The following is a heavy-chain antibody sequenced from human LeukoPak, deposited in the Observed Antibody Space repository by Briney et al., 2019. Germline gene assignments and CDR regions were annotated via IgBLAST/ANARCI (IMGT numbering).Heavy chain of an antibody. J-gene: IGHJ3*02. D-gene: IGHD3-3*01. V-gene: IGHV1-69*05. CDR1: GYTFTNYD. CDR3: ARGGITDAFDI. CDR2: IIPIFGTA. Sequence: ASVKVSCKASGYTFTNYDINWVRQATGQGLEWMGGIIPIFGTANYAQKFQGRVTITTDESTSTAYMELSSLRSEDTAVYYCARGGITDAFDIWGQGTMVTVSS.